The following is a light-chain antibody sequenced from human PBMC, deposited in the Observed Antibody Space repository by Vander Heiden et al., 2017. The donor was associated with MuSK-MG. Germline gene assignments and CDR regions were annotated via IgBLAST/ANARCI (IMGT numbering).Light chain of an antibody. CDR3: MQGLHIPHT. J-gene: IGKJ4*01. CDR1: QSLLHTNGYNY. Sequence: DIVMTQSPLSLPVTPGEPASISCRSSQSLLHTNGYNYLDWYLQKPGQSPHLLIDMASNRASGVPDRFSGSGSGTDFTLTISRVEAEDVGIYYCMQGLHIPHTFGGGTKVEIK. CDR2: MAS. V-gene: IGKV2-28*01.